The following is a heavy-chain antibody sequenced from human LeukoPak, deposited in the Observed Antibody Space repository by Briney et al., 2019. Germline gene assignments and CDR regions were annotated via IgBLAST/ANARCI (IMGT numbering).Heavy chain of an antibody. V-gene: IGHV4-39*01. D-gene: IGHD3-10*01. J-gene: IGHJ4*02. Sequence: SETLSLTCTVSGGSISSSSYHWGWIRQPPGKGLEWIGSIYYSGSTYYNPSLKSRVTISVDTSKNQFSLKLSSVTAADTAVYYCARPTMVRGVIDYWGQGTLVTVSS. CDR1: GGSISSSSYH. CDR3: ARPTMVRGVIDY. CDR2: IYYSGST.